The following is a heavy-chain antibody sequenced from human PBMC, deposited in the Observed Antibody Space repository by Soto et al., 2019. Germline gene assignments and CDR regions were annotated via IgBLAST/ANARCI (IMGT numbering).Heavy chain of an antibody. J-gene: IGHJ4*02. CDR1: GFTFSRYW. V-gene: IGHV3-74*01. CDR3: ARPDGATYNFRY. D-gene: IGHD1-1*01. Sequence: PGGSLRLSCAASGFTFSRYWMHWVRQAPGKGLVWVSRIAGDGISTNYADSVKGRFTASRDNAKNTVYLEMSSLIAEDTAVYYCARPDGATYNFRYWGQGTLVTVSS. CDR2: IAGDGIST.